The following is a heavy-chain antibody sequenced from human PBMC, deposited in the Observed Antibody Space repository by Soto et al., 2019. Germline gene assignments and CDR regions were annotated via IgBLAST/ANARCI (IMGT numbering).Heavy chain of an antibody. CDR2: IYYSGST. CDR1: GGSISSSSYY. D-gene: IGHD3-3*01. CDR3: ARHADYYDFWSGLNWFDP. J-gene: IGHJ5*02. V-gene: IGHV4-39*01. Sequence: QLQLQESGPGLVKPSETLSLTCTVSGGSISSSSYYWGWIRQPPGKGLEWIGSIYYSGSTYYNPSLKNRVTISVDTSKNQFSLKLSSVTAADTAVYYCARHADYYDFWSGLNWFDPWGQGTLVTVSS.